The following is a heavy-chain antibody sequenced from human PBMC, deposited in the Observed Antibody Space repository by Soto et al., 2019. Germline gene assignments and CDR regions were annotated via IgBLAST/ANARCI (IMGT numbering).Heavy chain of an antibody. J-gene: IGHJ4*02. Sequence: QVQLVQSGAEVKKPGSSVKVSCKASGGTFSSYTISWVRQAPGQGLEWMGRIIPILGIANYAQKFQGRVAITADKSASTAYMELSSLRSEDTAVYYGARAGRKQQLASDSWGQGTLVTVSS. V-gene: IGHV1-69*02. D-gene: IGHD6-13*01. CDR2: IIPILGIA. CDR3: ARAGRKQQLASDS. CDR1: GGTFSSYT.